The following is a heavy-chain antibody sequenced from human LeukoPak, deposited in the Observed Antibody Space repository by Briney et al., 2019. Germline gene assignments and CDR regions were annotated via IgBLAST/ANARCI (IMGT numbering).Heavy chain of an antibody. J-gene: IGHJ6*02. CDR2: IYYSGST. D-gene: IGHD3-3*01. Sequence: YWIGWVRQMPGKGLEWIGYIYYSGSTYYNPSLKSRVSISVDTSKNQFSLKLSSVTAADTAVYYCARDRYDSYPMDVWGQGTTVTVSS. CDR3: ARDRYDSYPMDV. V-gene: IGHV4-31*02. CDR1: Y.